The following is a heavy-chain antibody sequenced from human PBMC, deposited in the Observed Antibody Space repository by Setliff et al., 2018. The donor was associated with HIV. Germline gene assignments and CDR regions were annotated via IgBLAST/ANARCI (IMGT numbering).Heavy chain of an antibody. CDR2: ISYDGSNK. V-gene: IGHV3-30*04. Sequence: PWGSLRLSCAASGFPFSSYAIHWVRQAPGKGPEWVAVISYDGSNKYYADSVKGRFTISRDNSKNTLYLQMNSLRAEDTAVYYCARADWGAGADFDYWGQGTLVTVSS. CDR1: GFPFSSYA. J-gene: IGHJ4*02. CDR3: ARADWGAGADFDY. D-gene: IGHD7-27*01.